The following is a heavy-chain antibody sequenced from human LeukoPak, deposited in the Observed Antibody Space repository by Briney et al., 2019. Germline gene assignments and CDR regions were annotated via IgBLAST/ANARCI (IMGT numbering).Heavy chain of an antibody. Sequence: GGSLRLSCAASGFTFSSYSMNWVRQAPGKGLEWVANIKQDGSEKYYVDSVKGRFTISRDNAKNSLYLQMNSLRAEDTAVYYCARDWGSGSGTIFDYWGQGTQVTVSS. CDR1: GFTFSSYS. CDR2: IKQDGSEK. CDR3: ARDWGSGSGTIFDY. D-gene: IGHD3-16*01. J-gene: IGHJ4*02. V-gene: IGHV3-7*01.